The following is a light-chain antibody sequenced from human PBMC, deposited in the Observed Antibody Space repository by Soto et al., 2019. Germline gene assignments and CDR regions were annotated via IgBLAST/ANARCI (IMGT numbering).Light chain of an antibody. CDR1: QSVSFSF. J-gene: IGKJ2*01. Sequence: EIVLTQSPGTLSLSPGERATLSCRASQSVSFSFLAWYQQKPGQAPRLLIYGASSRATGIPDRFSGSGSGTDFTLNISRLEPEDFAVYYCQQHGSSPRTFGQGTKPEIK. CDR3: QQHGSSPRT. V-gene: IGKV3-20*01. CDR2: GAS.